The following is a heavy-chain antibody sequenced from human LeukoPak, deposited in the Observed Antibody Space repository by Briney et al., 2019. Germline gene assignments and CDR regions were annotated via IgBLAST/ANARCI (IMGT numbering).Heavy chain of an antibody. CDR3: ARHRSDIVVVPAAVDY. D-gene: IGHD2-2*01. CDR2: IYYSGST. Sequence: SETLSLTCTVSGGSISSSSYYWGWIRQPPGKGLEWIGSIYYSGSTYYNPSLKSRVTISVDTSKNQFSLKLSSVTAADTAVYYCARHRSDIVVVPAAVDYWGQGTLATVSS. CDR1: GGSISSSSYY. J-gene: IGHJ4*02. V-gene: IGHV4-39*01.